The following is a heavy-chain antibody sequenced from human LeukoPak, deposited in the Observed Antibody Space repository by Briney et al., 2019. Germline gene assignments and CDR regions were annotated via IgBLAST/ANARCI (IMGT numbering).Heavy chain of an antibody. J-gene: IGHJ6*03. CDR3: ARDRKVRGAAYDYYMDV. CDR2: IYYSGST. D-gene: IGHD3-10*01. Sequence: PSETLSLTCTVSGGSISSYYWSWIRQPPGKGLEWIGYIYYSGSTNYNPSLKSRVTISEDTSKNQFSLKLSSVTAADTAVYYCARDRKVRGAAYDYYMDVWGKGTTVTVSS. CDR1: GGSISSYY. V-gene: IGHV4-59*01.